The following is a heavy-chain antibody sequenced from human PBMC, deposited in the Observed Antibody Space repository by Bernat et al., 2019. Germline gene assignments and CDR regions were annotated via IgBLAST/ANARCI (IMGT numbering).Heavy chain of an antibody. V-gene: IGHV4-31*03. J-gene: IGHJ6*02. CDR1: GGSISSGDYY. D-gene: IGHD5-18*01. CDR2: IYYSGST. Sequence: QVQLQESGPGLVKPSQTLSLTCTVSGGSISSGDYYWSWIRQHPGKGLEWIGYIYYSGSTYYNPSLKSRVTISVDTSKNQFSLKLSSVTAADTAVYYCARVGYSQILYYYYYGMDVWGQGTTVTVSS. CDR3: ARVGYSQILYYYYYGMDV.